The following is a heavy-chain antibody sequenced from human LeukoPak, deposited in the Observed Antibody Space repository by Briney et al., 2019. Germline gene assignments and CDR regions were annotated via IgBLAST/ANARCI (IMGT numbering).Heavy chain of an antibody. CDR3: ANDQYSSSSGDY. CDR1: GFIFSRYG. J-gene: IGHJ4*02. V-gene: IGHV3-30*02. Sequence: GGSLRLSCEASGFIFSRYGMHWVRQAPGKGLEWVAFIRYDGSSKFYADSVKGRFTISRDNSKNTLYLQMNSLRDDDTAVYYCANDQYSSSSGDYWGQGTLVTVSS. CDR2: IRYDGSSK. D-gene: IGHD6-6*01.